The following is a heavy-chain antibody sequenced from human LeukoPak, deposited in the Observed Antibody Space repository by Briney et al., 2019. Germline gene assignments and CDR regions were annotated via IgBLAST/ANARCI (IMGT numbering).Heavy chain of an antibody. CDR3: ARRKYYDSSGYSYAFDI. Sequence: GESLKISCKGSGYTFTTYWIGWVRQMPGKGLEWMGIIYLGDSDTKYSPSFQGQVTISADKSISTAYLQWSSLKASDTAMYYCARRKYYDSSGYSYAFDIWGQGTMVTVSS. CDR1: GYTFTTYW. V-gene: IGHV5-51*01. CDR2: IYLGDSDT. J-gene: IGHJ3*02. D-gene: IGHD3-22*01.